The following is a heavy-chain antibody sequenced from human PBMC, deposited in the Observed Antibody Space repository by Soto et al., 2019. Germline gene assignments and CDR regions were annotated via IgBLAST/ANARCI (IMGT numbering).Heavy chain of an antibody. Sequence: QVQLVESGGGVVQPGRSLRLSCAASGFTFSSYGMHWVRQAPGKGLEWVAVIWYDGSNKYYADSVKGRFTISRDNAKNTLYLQMNSLRAEDTAVYYCAREAVPEGGAWFDPWGQGTLVTVSS. V-gene: IGHV3-33*01. CDR2: IWYDGSNK. CDR3: AREAVPEGGAWFDP. J-gene: IGHJ5*02. CDR1: GFTFSSYG. D-gene: IGHD3-16*01.